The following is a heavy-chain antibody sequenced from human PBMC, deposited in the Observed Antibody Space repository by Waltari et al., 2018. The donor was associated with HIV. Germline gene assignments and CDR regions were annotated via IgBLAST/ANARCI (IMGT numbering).Heavy chain of an antibody. Sequence: QVQLVQSGAEVKKSGASVKVSCKASGYTFTSYSMHWVRQAPGQGLEWMGIINPSDGNTSYAQKFQGRVTMTRDTSTSTVYMELSSLRSEDTAVYSCARVGGYGGNSGYFFDYWGQGTLVTVSS. CDR2: INPSDGNT. CDR1: GYTFTSYS. J-gene: IGHJ4*02. V-gene: IGHV1-46*01. CDR3: ARVGGYGGNSGYFFDY. D-gene: IGHD2-21*01.